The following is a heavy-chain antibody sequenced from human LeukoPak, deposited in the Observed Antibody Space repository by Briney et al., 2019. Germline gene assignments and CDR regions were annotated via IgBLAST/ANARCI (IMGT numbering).Heavy chain of an antibody. CDR3: AGEPRYCSSTSCQ. D-gene: IGHD2-2*01. V-gene: IGHV3-23*01. J-gene: IGHJ4*02. CDR2: ISANGDST. CDR1: GFTFGSYA. Sequence: GGSLRLSYVASGFTFGSYAMTWVRQAPGKGLEWVSSISANGDSTLYADSVKGRFTISRDNAKNSLYLQMNSLRAEDTAVYYCAGEPRYCSSTSCQWGQGTLVTVSS.